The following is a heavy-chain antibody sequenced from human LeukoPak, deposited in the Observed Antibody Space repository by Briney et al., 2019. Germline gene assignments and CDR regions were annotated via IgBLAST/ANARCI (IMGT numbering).Heavy chain of an antibody. D-gene: IGHD3-3*01. Sequence: GGSLRLSCAASGFTFSSYGLNWVRQAPGKGLEWVSVISGSGGSTYYADSVKGRFTISRDNSKNTLYLQMSSLRSEDTAVYYCARARAPHYPDTIFGVVWNAFDIWGQGTMVSVSP. CDR3: ARARAPHYPDTIFGVVWNAFDI. J-gene: IGHJ3*02. CDR2: ISGSGGST. V-gene: IGHV3-23*01. CDR1: GFTFSSYG.